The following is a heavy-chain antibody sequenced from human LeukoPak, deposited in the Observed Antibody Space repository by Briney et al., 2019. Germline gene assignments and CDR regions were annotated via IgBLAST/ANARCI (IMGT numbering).Heavy chain of an antibody. J-gene: IGHJ4*02. V-gene: IGHV3-7*01. CDR3: ARDPYDYGDRFDY. CDR2: IKQDGSEK. D-gene: IGHD4-17*01. CDR1: GFTFSSYW. Sequence: PGGSLRLSCAASGFTFSSYWMSWVRQAPGKGLEWVAIIKQDGSEKYYVDSVKGRFTISRDNAKNSLYLQMNSLRADDSAVYYCARDPYDYGDRFDYWGQGTLVTVSS.